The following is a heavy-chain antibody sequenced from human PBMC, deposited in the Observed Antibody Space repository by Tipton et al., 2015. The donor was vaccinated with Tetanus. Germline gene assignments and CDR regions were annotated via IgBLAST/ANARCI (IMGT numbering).Heavy chain of an antibody. Sequence: TLSLTCTVSGGSITSGGYYWSWIRQHPGKGLEWIGDIYYSGSTYYNPSLKSRVTISVDTSKNQFSLKLNSATAADTAVYYCARDQARGARGWNYFDSWGQGTLVTVSS. CDR3: ARDQARGARGWNYFDS. V-gene: IGHV4-31*03. D-gene: IGHD6-6*01. CDR1: GGSITSGGYY. J-gene: IGHJ4*02. CDR2: IYYSGST.